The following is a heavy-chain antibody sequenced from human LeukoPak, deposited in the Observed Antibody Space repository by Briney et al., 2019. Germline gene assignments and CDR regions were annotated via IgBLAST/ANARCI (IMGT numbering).Heavy chain of an antibody. D-gene: IGHD1-26*01. CDR1: GFTFSTYA. V-gene: IGHV3-23*01. Sequence: AGGSLRLSCAASGFTFSTYAMSWVRQAPGKGLEWVSAISVSGGSTYYADSVKGRFTISRDNSKNTLYLQMNSLRAEDTAVYYCAKNVVGARPLDYWGQGTLVTVSS. J-gene: IGHJ4*02. CDR2: ISVSGGST. CDR3: AKNVVGARPLDY.